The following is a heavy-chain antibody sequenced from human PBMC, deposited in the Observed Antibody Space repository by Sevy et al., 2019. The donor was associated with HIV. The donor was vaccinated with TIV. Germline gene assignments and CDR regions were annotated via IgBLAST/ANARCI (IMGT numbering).Heavy chain of an antibody. CDR1: GFTFSNAW. CDR2: IKSKTDGGTT. Sequence: GESLKISCAASGFTFSNAWMSWVRQAPGKGLEWVGRIKSKTDGGTTDYAAPVKGRFTISRDDSKNTLYVQMNSLKTEVTGVYYLTTDPLGSVVPAVHGGYCSGGSCYVAIWGQGTMVTVSS. CDR3: TTDPLGSVVPAVHGGYCSGGSCYVAI. V-gene: IGHV3-15*01. J-gene: IGHJ3*02. D-gene: IGHD2-15*01.